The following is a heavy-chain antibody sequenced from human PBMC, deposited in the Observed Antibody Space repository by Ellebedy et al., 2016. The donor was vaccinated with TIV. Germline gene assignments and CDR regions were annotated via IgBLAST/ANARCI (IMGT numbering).Heavy chain of an antibody. CDR3: ARFVSYFENTDQIDYYFDH. CDR2: IYYSGST. Sequence: MPSETLSLTCTVSGGSISSYYWSWIRQPPGKGLEWIGYIYYSGSTNYNPSLKSRLTISVDTSKNQFSLKLTSVTAADTAVYYCARFVSYFENTDQIDYYFDHWGQGTLVTVSS. V-gene: IGHV4-59*08. J-gene: IGHJ4*02. D-gene: IGHD3-22*01. CDR1: GGSISSYY.